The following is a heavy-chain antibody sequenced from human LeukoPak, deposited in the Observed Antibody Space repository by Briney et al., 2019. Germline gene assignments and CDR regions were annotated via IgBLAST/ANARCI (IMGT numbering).Heavy chain of an antibody. CDR2: INHSGST. J-gene: IGHJ5*02. D-gene: IGHD3-10*01. CDR3: ARHGAYGSGSFDP. Sequence: SETLSLTCAVYGGSFSGYYWSWIRQPPGKGLEWIGEINHSGSTNYNPSLKSRVTISVDTSKNQFSLKLSSVTAADTAVYYCARHGAYGSGSFDPWGQGTLVTVSS. CDR1: GGSFSGYY. V-gene: IGHV4-34*01.